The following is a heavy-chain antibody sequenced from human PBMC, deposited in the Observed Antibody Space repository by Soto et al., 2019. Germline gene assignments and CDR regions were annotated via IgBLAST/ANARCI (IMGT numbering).Heavy chain of an antibody. CDR1: GFTFSSYG. V-gene: IGHV3-30*18. CDR3: AKGIGSRGRFDY. J-gene: IGHJ4*02. CDR2: ISYDGSNK. D-gene: IGHD3-16*01. Sequence: QVQLVESGGGVVQPGRSLRLSCAASGFTFSSYGMHWVRQAPGKGLERVAVISYDGSNKYYADSVRGRFTISRDNSKNTLYLQMNSLRAEDTAVYYCAKGIGSRGRFDYWGQGTLVTVSS.